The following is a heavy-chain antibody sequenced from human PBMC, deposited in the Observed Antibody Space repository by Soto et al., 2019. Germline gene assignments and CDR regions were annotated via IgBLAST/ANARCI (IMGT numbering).Heavy chain of an antibody. V-gene: IGHV1-69*13. CDR1: GGTFSSYR. CDR2: IVPIRRTA. CDR3: VRDSGAKLSSS. Sequence: SVKVSFKASGGTFSSYRINWVRQAPGQGLEWVGGIVPIRRTADYAQTFQGRVSITADESARTSYLELRSLRSQDTAAYYCVRDSGAKLSSSWGQGTPVTVSS. J-gene: IGHJ4*02. D-gene: IGHD6-13*01.